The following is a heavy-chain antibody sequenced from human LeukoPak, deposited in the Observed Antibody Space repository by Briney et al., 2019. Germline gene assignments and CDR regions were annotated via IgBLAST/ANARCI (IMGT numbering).Heavy chain of an antibody. CDR3: ARESSGYHYYFDY. J-gene: IGHJ4*02. CDR2: IYYSGST. V-gene: IGHV4-59*01. CDR1: GGSISSYY. D-gene: IGHD3-22*01. Sequence: PSETLSLTCTVSGGSISSYYWSWIRQPPGKGLGWIGYIYYSGSTNYNPSLKSRVTISVDTSKNQFSLKLSSVTAADTAVYYCARESSGYHYYFDYWGQGTLVTVSS.